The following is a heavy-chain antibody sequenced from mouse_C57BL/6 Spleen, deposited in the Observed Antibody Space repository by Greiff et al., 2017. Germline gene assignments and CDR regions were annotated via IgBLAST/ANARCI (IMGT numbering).Heavy chain of an antibody. J-gene: IGHJ2*01. V-gene: IGHV1-72*01. Sequence: VQLQQPGAELVKPGASVKLSCKASGYTFTSYWMHWVKQRPGRGLEWIGRIAPNSGGTKYNEKFKSKATLTVDKPSSTAYMQLSSLTSEDSAVYYCARSTYYYGSSPYYFDYWGQGTTLTVSS. CDR2: IAPNSGGT. CDR1: GYTFTSYW. D-gene: IGHD1-1*01. CDR3: ARSTYYYGSSPYYFDY.